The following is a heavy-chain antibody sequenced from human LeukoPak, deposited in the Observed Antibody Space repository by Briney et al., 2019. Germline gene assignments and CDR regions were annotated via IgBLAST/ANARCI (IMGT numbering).Heavy chain of an antibody. CDR1: GDSISSSGYY. D-gene: IGHD6-19*01. J-gene: IGHJ4*01. CDR3: ARGTLEVADRHFDY. V-gene: IGHV4-31*03. CDR2: IYNSGTT. Sequence: PSETLSLTCTVSGDSISSSGYYWSWIRQHPGKGLEWIGYIYNSGTTYYNPSLKSRLSISVHTSKNQFSLKLSSVTAADTAVYYCARGTLEVADRHFDYGGQEPWSPSPQ.